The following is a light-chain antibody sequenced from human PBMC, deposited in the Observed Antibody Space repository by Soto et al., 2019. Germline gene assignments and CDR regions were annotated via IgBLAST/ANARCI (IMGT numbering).Light chain of an antibody. CDR1: QSISSY. CDR3: QQTQSTPLT. CDR2: AAS. V-gene: IGKV1-39*01. Sequence: DIQMTQSPSSLSASVGDRVTITCRASQSISSYLNWYQQKPGKAPKLLIYAASSLQSGVPSRFSGSRSGTDFSLTISNLQAEDFATYYCQQTQSTPLTFGGGTKVQIK. J-gene: IGKJ4*01.